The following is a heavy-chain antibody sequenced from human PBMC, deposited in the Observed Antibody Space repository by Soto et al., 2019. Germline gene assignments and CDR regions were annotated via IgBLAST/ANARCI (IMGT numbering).Heavy chain of an antibody. D-gene: IGHD3-10*01. J-gene: IGHJ5*02. CDR1: GGTFSSYA. CDR2: IIPIFGTA. CDR3: ARTPTMVRGFIKNWFDP. V-gene: IGHV1-69*13. Sequence: GASVKVSCKASGGTFSSYAISWVRQAPGQGLEWMGGIIPIFGTANYAQKFQGRVTITADESTSTAYMELSSLRSEDTAVYYCARTPTMVRGFIKNWFDPWGQGTLVTVSS.